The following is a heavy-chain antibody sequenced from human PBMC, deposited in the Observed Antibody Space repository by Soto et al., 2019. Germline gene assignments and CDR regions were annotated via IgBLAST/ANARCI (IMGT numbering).Heavy chain of an antibody. J-gene: IGHJ4*02. CDR3: ARGILELRSDF. D-gene: IGHD2-15*01. CDR1: GGSFSGYY. V-gene: IGHV4-34*01. Sequence: QVQLQQWGAGLLKPSETLSLTCAVYGGSFSGYYWSWIRQPPEKGLEWIGEINHSGSTNYNPSLKSRVTISADTSKNQFSLKLSSVTAADAAVYYCARGILELRSDFWGQGTLVTVSS. CDR2: INHSGST.